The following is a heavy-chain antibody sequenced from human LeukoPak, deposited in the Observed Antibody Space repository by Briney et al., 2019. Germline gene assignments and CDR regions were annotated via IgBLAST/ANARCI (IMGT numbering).Heavy chain of an antibody. Sequence: ASVKVSCKASGYTFTSYGISWVRQAPGQGLEWMGIINPSGGSTSYAQKFQGRVTMTRDTSTSTVYMKLSSLRSEDTAVYYCARWGMGLTRHYYFDYWGQGTLVTVSS. V-gene: IGHV1-46*01. CDR2: INPSGGST. J-gene: IGHJ4*02. D-gene: IGHD2-21*02. CDR3: ARWGMGLTRHYYFDY. CDR1: GYTFTSYG.